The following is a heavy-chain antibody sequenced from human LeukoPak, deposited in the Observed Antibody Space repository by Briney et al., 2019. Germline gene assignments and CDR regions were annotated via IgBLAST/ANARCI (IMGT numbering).Heavy chain of an antibody. CDR2: IYPGDSDT. J-gene: IGHJ5*02. Sequence: HGESLKISCKGSGYSFTSYWIGWVRQMPGKGLEWMGIIYPGDSDTRYSPSFQGQVTISADKSISTAYLQWSSLKASDTAMYYCARLRGYCSSTSCYGFWFDPWGQGTLVTVSS. CDR1: GYSFTSYW. D-gene: IGHD2-2*01. CDR3: ARLRGYCSSTSCYGFWFDP. V-gene: IGHV5-51*01.